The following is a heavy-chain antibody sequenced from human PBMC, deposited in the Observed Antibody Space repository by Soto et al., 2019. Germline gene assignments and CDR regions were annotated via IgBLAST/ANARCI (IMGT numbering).Heavy chain of an antibody. CDR3: ARGEYYDFWSAPGGWFDP. V-gene: IGHV1-69*06. CDR2: IIPIFGTA. D-gene: IGHD3-3*01. J-gene: IGHJ5*02. Sequence: GASVKVSCKXSGGTFSSYAISWVRQAPGQGLEWMGGIIPIFGTANYAQKFQGRVTITADKSTSTAYMELSSLRSEDTAVYYCARGEYYDFWSAPGGWFDPWGQGTLVTVSS. CDR1: GGTFSSYA.